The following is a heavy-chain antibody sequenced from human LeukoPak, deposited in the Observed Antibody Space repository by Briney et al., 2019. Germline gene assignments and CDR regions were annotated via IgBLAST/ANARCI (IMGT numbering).Heavy chain of an antibody. CDR3: ARSGSSGSPHYHGMDA. CDR1: GYTFNVNY. J-gene: IGHJ6*02. V-gene: IGHV1-2*02. CDR2: INPHSGGT. D-gene: IGHD3-10*01. Sequence: PGGSVKVSCKTSGYTFNVNYIHWVRQAPGQGLEWMGWINPHSGGTKYAEKFQGGVSMTRDTSITTAYMELSSLTSDDTAVYYCARSGSSGSPHYHGMDAWGQGTTVIVSS.